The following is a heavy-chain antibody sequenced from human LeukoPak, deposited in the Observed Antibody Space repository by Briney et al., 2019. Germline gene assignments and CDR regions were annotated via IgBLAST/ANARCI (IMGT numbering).Heavy chain of an antibody. CDR3: AKYLDQFDY. V-gene: IGHV3-30*18. J-gene: IGHJ4*02. CDR1: GFTFNSYG. D-gene: IGHD2-2*03. Sequence: GGSLRLSCAASGFTFNSYGMHWVRQAPGKGLEWVAVISYDGSNKYYADSVKGRFTISRDNSKNTLYLQMNSLRAEDTAVYYCAKYLDQFDYWGQGALVTVSS. CDR2: ISYDGSNK.